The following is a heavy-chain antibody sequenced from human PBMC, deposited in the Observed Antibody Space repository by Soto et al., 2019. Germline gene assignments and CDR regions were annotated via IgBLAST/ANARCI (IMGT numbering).Heavy chain of an antibody. D-gene: IGHD3-16*01. Sequence: SETLSLTCTVSGGSISSGGYYWSWIRQHPGKGLEWIGYIYYSGSTYYNPSLKSRVTISVDTSKNQFSLKLSSVTAADTAVYYCARGYYDYVWGSYFGYGRYFDLWGRGTLVTVSS. V-gene: IGHV4-31*03. CDR3: ARGYYDYVWGSYFGYGRYFDL. J-gene: IGHJ2*01. CDR2: IYYSGST. CDR1: GGSISSGGYY.